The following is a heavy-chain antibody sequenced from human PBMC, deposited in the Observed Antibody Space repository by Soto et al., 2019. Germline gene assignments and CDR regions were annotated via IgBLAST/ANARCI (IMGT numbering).Heavy chain of an antibody. D-gene: IGHD2-15*01. CDR1: GYSFTSYW. CDR2: IYPGDSDT. J-gene: IGHJ6*02. Sequence: GESLKISCKGSGYSFTSYWIGWVRQMPGKGLEWMGIIYPGDSDTRYSPSFQGQVTISADKSISTAYLQWSSLKASDTAMYYCASRGRVVAASGGYYYYGMDVWGQGTTVTSP. CDR3: ASRGRVVAASGGYYYYGMDV. V-gene: IGHV5-51*01.